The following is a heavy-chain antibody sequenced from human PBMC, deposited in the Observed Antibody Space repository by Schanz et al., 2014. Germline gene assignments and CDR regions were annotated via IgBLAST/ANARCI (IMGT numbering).Heavy chain of an antibody. D-gene: IGHD6-6*01. CDR3: ARGYSSSMDV. Sequence: EVQLVESGGGLVQPGGSLRLSCAASGFTFSDYYMSWIRQAPGKGLEWVSVIYSGGSTYYADSVKGRFTISRDNSKNTLYLQMNSLRAEDTAVYYCARGYSSSMDVWGQGTTVTVSS. V-gene: IGHV3-66*01. J-gene: IGHJ6*02. CDR2: IYSGGST. CDR1: GFTFSDYY.